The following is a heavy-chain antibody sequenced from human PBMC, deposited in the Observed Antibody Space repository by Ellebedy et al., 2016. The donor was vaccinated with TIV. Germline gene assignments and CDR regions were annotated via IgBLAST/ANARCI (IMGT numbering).Heavy chain of an antibody. CDR1: GGSISSSNW. J-gene: IGHJ6*02. V-gene: IGHV4-4*02. Sequence: SETLSLTXAVSGGSISSSNWWCWVRQPPGKGLEWIGEIYHSGSTNYNPSLKSRVTISVDKSKNQFSLKLSSVTAADTAVYYCARVSVAAAVNYYYYGMDVWGQGTTVTVSS. D-gene: IGHD6-13*01. CDR3: ARVSVAAAVNYYYYGMDV. CDR2: IYHSGST.